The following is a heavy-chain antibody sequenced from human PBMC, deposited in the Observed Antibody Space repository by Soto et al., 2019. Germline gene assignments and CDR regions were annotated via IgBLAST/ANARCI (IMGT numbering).Heavy chain of an antibody. CDR2: IVPILALA. Sequence: QVQLVQSGAEVKKPGSSVKVSCKASGGTFRNDIITWVRQASGQGLEWMGRIVPILALANYAQNFRGRLTITADKSTGTAYMELSSLTSEDTAVYYCLRDDCGGDCYPRDWGQGTLVTVSS. V-gene: IGHV1-69*08. D-gene: IGHD2-21*02. J-gene: IGHJ4*02. CDR1: GGTFRNDI. CDR3: LRDDCGGDCYPRD.